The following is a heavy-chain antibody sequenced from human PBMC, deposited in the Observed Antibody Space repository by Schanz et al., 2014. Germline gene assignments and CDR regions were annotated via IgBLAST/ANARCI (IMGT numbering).Heavy chain of an antibody. D-gene: IGHD3-16*02. CDR1: GFTFSTST. J-gene: IGHJ4*02. CDR2: ISSKGDMT. Sequence: EVKMVESGGGLVQPGGSLRLSCAASGFTFSTSTMHWVRQAPGKGLEYVSSISSKGDMTFYGNSVKGRFTISRDNSKNTLYLQVGSLSAEDTAVYFCARDNRYYLFDYWGQGALVTVSS. V-gene: IGHV3-64*01. CDR3: ARDNRYYLFDY.